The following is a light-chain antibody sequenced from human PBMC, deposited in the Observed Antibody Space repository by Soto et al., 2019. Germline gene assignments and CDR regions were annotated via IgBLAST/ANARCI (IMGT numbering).Light chain of an antibody. CDR3: QQSYISPPWT. V-gene: IGKV1-39*01. J-gene: IGKJ1*01. CDR2: RAS. Sequence: DIQMTQSPSSLSASVGDRVTISCRASQSISTYLNWYQQKPGTAPRLLIYRASSVKSGVPPRFSGSGSGRDFTLTISSLRPEDIATYFCQQSYISPPWTFGQGTKVEVK. CDR1: QSISTY.